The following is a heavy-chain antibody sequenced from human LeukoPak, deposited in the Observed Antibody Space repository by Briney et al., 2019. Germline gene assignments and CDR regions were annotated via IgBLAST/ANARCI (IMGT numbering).Heavy chain of an antibody. V-gene: IGHV1-2*02. D-gene: IGHD3-10*01. CDR2: INPNSGDT. CDR1: GGTFSSYA. Sequence: GASVKVSCKASGGTFSSYAISWVRQAPGQGLEWMGWINPNSGDTSYAQKFQGRVTMTRDTSISTASMELSGLRSDDTAVYYCARPGYGSVSYTSLFAYWGQGTPVTVSS. CDR3: ARPGYGSVSYTSLFAY. J-gene: IGHJ4*02.